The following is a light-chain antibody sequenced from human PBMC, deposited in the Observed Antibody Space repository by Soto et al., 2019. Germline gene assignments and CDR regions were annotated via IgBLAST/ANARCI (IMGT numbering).Light chain of an antibody. CDR2: EVS. V-gene: IGLV2-8*01. CDR3: SSYAGSNIYV. CDR1: SSDVGGYNY. Sequence: VLTQPPSASGSPGQSVTISCTGTSSDVGGYNYVSWYQQHPGKAPKLMIYEVSKRPSGVPDRFSGSKSGSAASLTVSGLQAEDEADYYCSSYAGSNIYVFGTGTKVTVL. J-gene: IGLJ1*01.